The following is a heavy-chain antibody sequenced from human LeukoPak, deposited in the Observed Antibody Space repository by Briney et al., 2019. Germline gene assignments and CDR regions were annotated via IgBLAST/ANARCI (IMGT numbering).Heavy chain of an antibody. CDR3: ARLAYDYVWGSYRYVAFDI. CDR1: GGSISSYY. J-gene: IGHJ3*02. D-gene: IGHD3-16*02. Sequence: SETLSLTCTVSGGSISSYYWSWIRQPAGKGLEWIGRIYTSGSTYYNPSLKSRVTISVDTSKNQFSLKLSSVTAADTAVYYCARLAYDYVWGSYRYVAFDIWGQGTMVTVSS. V-gene: IGHV4-4*07. CDR2: IYTSGST.